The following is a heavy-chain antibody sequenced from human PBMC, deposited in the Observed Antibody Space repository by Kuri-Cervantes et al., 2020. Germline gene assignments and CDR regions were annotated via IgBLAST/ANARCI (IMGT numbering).Heavy chain of an antibody. D-gene: IGHD2-15*01. J-gene: IGHJ5*01. V-gene: IGHV1-69*06. CDR1: GGTFSSYA. Sequence: SVKVSCKASGGTFSSYAISWVRQAPGQGLEWMGGIIPIFGTANYAQKFQGRVTITADKSTSTAYMELSSLRSEDTAVYYCASSPHCSGGSCYWFDPWGQGTMVTVSS. CDR3: ASSPHCSGGSCYWFDP. CDR2: IIPIFGTA.